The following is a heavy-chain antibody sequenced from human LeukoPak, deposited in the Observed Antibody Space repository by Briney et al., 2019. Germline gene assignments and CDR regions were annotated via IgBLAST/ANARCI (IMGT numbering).Heavy chain of an antibody. D-gene: IGHD2-2*01. CDR3: ARDTGFGISTTWYDAFDI. CDR1: AVSLSSFW. J-gene: IGHJ3*02. CDR2: INEAGSVQ. Sequence: PGGSLRLSCASSAVSLSSFWMTWVRQGPGKGLEWVAYINEAGSVQHYMDSVKGRFTISRDNAKNSVHLQMTSLRAEDTALYSCARDTGFGISTTWYDAFDIWGQGTMVTVSS. V-gene: IGHV3-7*01.